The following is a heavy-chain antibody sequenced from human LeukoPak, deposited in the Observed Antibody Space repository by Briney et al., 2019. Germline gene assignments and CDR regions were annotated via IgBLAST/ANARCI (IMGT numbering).Heavy chain of an antibody. D-gene: IGHD6-13*01. CDR3: ARVSGSSWSAEYFQH. Sequence: KPSETLSLPCPVSGGSISSCYRSWIRQPPGNGLEWIGYIYYSGSTDYNPSLKSRVTISVDTSKNQFSLKLSSVHPENTSEYYCARVSGSSWSAEYFQHWGQGTLVTVSS. V-gene: IGHV4-59*01. J-gene: IGHJ1*01. CDR2: IYYSGST. CDR1: GGSISSCY.